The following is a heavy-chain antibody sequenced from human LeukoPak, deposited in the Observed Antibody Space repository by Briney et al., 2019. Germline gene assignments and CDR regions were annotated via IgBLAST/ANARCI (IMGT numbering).Heavy chain of an antibody. D-gene: IGHD2-2*01. CDR2: IYYSGST. Sequence: SETLSLTCTVSGGSISSYYWSWIWQPPGKGLEWIGYIYYSGSTNYNPSLKSRVTISVDTSKNQFSLKLSSVTAADTAVYYCSGHCSSTSCHGDYWGQGTLVTVSS. J-gene: IGHJ4*02. CDR3: SGHCSSTSCHGDY. V-gene: IGHV4-59*08. CDR1: GGSISSYY.